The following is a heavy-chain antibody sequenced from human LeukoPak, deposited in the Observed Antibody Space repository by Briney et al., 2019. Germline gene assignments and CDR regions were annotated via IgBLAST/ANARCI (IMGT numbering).Heavy chain of an antibody. CDR1: GGSISSYY. V-gene: IGHV4-59*01. J-gene: IGHJ3*02. D-gene: IGHD1-26*01. CDR3: AGLGRSAFDI. CDR2: IYYSGST. Sequence: PSETLSLTCTVSGGSISSYYWSWIRQPPGKGLEWIGYIYYSGSTNYNPSLKSRVTISVDTSKNQFSLKLSSVTAADTAVYYCAGLGRSAFDIWGQGTTVTVSS.